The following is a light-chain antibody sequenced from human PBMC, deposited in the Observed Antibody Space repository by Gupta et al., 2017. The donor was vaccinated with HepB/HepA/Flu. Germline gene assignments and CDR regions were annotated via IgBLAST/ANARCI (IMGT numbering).Light chain of an antibody. CDR2: AAS. CDR3: QQSYSTFT. CDR1: QSISSY. J-gene: IGKJ3*01. Sequence: DIQMTQSPSSLSASVGDRVTITCRASQSISSYLNWYQQKPGKAPKLLIYAASRLQSGVPSRFSGSGSGTDFTLTISRLQTEDFATYYWQQSYSTFTFGHGTKVDIK. V-gene: IGKV1-39*01.